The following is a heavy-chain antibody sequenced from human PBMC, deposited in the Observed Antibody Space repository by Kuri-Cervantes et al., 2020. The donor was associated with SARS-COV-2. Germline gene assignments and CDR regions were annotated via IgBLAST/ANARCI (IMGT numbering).Heavy chain of an antibody. J-gene: IGHJ3*02. Sequence: SVPVSCKASGGTFSSYAISWVRQAPRQGLEWMGGIIPIFGTANYAQKFQGRVTMTTDTSTSTAYMELRSLRSDDMAVYYYARSGIVVVPGDAFDIWGQGTMVTVSS. CDR2: IIPIFGTA. D-gene: IGHD2-2*01. CDR1: GGTFSSYA. CDR3: ARSGIVVVPGDAFDI. V-gene: IGHV1-69*05.